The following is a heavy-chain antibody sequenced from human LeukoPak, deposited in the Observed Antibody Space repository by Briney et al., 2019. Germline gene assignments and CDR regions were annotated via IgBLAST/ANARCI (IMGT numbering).Heavy chain of an antibody. D-gene: IGHD2/OR15-2a*01. J-gene: IGHJ4*02. V-gene: IGHV1-18*01. CDR3: ARDPIVVISAPSYFEF. CDR2: ISGYNGNT. Sequence: GASVKVSCKTSGYTFNSFGISWLRQVPGQGLEWMGWISGYNGNTNYIQKFQDRVIMTTDTSANTAYMELRSLRSDDTAVYYCARDPIVVISAPSYFEFWGQGTLVTVSS. CDR1: GYTFNSFG.